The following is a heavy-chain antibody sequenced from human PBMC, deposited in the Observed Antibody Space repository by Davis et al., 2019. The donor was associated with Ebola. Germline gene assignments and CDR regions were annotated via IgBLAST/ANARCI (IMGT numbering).Heavy chain of an antibody. V-gene: IGHV3-23*01. CDR3: AKGAGATVNDAFDI. D-gene: IGHD1-26*01. Sequence: GESLKISCAASGFTLRSYAMSWVRQAPGKGLEWVSAISGSGGSTYYADSVKGRFTISRDNAKNSLYLQMNSLRAEDTALYYYAKGAGATVNDAFDIWGQGTTVTVSS. J-gene: IGHJ3*02. CDR2: ISGSGGST. CDR1: GFTLRSYA.